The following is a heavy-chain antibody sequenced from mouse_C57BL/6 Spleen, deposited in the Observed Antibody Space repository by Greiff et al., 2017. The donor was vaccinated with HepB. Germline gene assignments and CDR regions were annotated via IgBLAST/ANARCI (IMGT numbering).Heavy chain of an antibody. CDR3: AKYGYVYAMDY. J-gene: IGHJ4*01. V-gene: IGHV1-82*01. D-gene: IGHD2-2*01. CDR2: IYPGDGDT. Sequence: QVQLKQSGPELVKPGASVKISCKASGYAFSSSWMNWVKQRPGKGLEWIGRIYPGDGDTNYNGKFKGKATLTADKSSSTAYMQLSSLTSEDSAVYFCAKYGYVYAMDYWGQGTSVTVSS. CDR1: GYAFSSSW.